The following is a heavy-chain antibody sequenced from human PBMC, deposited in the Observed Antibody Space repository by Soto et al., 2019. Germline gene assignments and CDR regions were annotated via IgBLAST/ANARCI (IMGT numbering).Heavy chain of an antibody. D-gene: IGHD5-18*01. CDR2: ICYSGST. CDR1: GGSISSGGYY. J-gene: IGHJ4*02. Sequence: QVQLQESGPGLVKPSQTLSLTCTVSGGSISSGGYYWSWIRQHPGKGLEWIGYICYSGSTYYNPSPKSRVTISIDTSKNQFSLKLSSVTAADTAVYYCASTNDGYKYALDYWGQGTLVTVSS. V-gene: IGHV4-31*03. CDR3: ASTNDGYKYALDY.